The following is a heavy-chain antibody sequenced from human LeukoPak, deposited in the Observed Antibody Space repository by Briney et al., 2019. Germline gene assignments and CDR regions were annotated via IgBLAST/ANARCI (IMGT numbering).Heavy chain of an antibody. Sequence: TGGSLRLSCAASGFTFDGYGMTWVRQAPGKGLEWVSGINWNGVSTGYADSVKGRFTISRDNAKNSLYLQMNSLRAEDTALYYCARSPRIIIVRGLISYYYYMDVWGKGTTVTVSS. V-gene: IGHV3-20*04. CDR1: GFTFDGYG. CDR3: ARSPRIIIVRGLISYYYYMDV. J-gene: IGHJ6*03. CDR2: INWNGVST. D-gene: IGHD3-10*01.